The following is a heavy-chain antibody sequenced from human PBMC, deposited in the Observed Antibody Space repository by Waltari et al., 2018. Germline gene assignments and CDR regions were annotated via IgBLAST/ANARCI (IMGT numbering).Heavy chain of an antibody. V-gene: IGHV4-34*01. Sequence: QVQLQQWGAGLLKPSETLSLTCAVYGGSFSGYYWSWIRQPPGKGLEWIGEINHSGSTNHNPSLKSRVTISVDTSKNQFSLKLSSVTAADTAVYYCARSRVVVVLGAGPFDYWGQGTLVTVSS. J-gene: IGHJ4*02. CDR2: INHSGST. D-gene: IGHD3-22*01. CDR1: GGSFSGYY. CDR3: ARSRVVVVLGAGPFDY.